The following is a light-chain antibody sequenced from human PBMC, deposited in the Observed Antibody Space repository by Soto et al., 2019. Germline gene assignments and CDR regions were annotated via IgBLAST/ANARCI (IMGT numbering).Light chain of an antibody. CDR2: GAS. J-gene: IGKJ4*01. CDR3: QQYGTSPPLT. CDR1: QSVTSNH. Sequence: EIVLTQSPGTLSLSPGARATLSCRASQSVTSNHLAWYQQKPGQAPRLLLYGASRRAIGIPDRFSGSGSGTDFTLTISRLEPEDFAVYYCQQYGTSPPLTCCGGTKVEIK. V-gene: IGKV3-20*01.